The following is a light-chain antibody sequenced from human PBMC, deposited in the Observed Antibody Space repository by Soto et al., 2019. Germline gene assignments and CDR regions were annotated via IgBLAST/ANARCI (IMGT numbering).Light chain of an antibody. J-gene: IGLJ1*01. CDR2: EVS. CDR1: SSDVGSYNL. V-gene: IGLV2-23*02. Sequence: QSALTQPASVSGSPGQSITISCTGTSSDVGSYNLVSWYQQHQGKAPKLMIYEVSKRPSGVSNRFSGSKSGNTASLTISGLQAEDEADYYRCSSAGSSTFYVFGTGTKVTVL. CDR3: CSSAGSSTFYV.